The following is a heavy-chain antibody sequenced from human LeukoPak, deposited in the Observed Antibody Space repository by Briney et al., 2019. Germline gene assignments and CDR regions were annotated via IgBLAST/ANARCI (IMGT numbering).Heavy chain of an antibody. CDR2: IDRDGSRI. V-gene: IGHV3-74*01. CDR1: GFTFSSYW. J-gene: IGHJ4*02. D-gene: IGHD4-23*01. CDR3: VRGNDYGGPHY. Sequence: GGSLRLSCAVSGFTFSSYWMHWVRQAPGKGLVWVSRIDRDGSRINYADSVKGRFSISRDNGKNTLFLQMDSLRAEDAAVYYCVRGNDYGGPHYWGQGTLVTVSS.